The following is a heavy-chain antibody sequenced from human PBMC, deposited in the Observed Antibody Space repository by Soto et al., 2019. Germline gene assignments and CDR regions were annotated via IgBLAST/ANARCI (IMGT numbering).Heavy chain of an antibody. CDR2: ITPNSGGT. CDR3: AREPSTAKPEGVDF. J-gene: IGHJ4*02. Sequence: QVQLVQSGAEVRKPGASVKVSCKASGYTFSDYYIHWVRQAPGQGLEWMGWITPNSGGTKYATKFQGGFTMTRNTSITTAYMELSSLRSGDTAVYYCAREPSTAKPEGVDFWGQGTRVTVSS. V-gene: IGHV1-2*02. D-gene: IGHD1-1*01. CDR1: GYTFSDYY.